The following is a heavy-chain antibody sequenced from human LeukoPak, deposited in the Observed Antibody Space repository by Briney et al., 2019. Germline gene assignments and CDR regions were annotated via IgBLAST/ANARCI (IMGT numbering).Heavy chain of an antibody. Sequence: PGGSLRLSCAASGFTFSSYAMSWVRQAPGKGLEWVSAISGSGGSTYYADSVKGRFTISRDNSKNTLYLQMNSLRAEDTAVYYCAKIPGPWELRRGLNYWGQGTLVTVSS. CDR3: AKIPGPWELRRGLNY. V-gene: IGHV3-23*01. CDR1: GFTFSSYA. CDR2: ISGSGGST. D-gene: IGHD1-26*01. J-gene: IGHJ4*02.